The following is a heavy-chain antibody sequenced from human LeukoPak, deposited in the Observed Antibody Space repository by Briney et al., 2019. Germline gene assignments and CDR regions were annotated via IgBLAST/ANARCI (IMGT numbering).Heavy chain of an antibody. CDR3: AGGHSGYITDYYYYGMDV. V-gene: IGHV4-34*01. D-gene: IGHD3-22*01. CDR2: INHSGST. CDR1: GGSFSGYY. J-gene: IGHJ6*02. Sequence: SETLSLTCAVYGGSFSGYYWSWIRQPPGKGLEWIGEINHSGSTNYNPSLKSRVTISVDTSKNQFSLKLSSVTAADTAVYYCAGGHSGYITDYYYYGMDVWGQGTTVTVSS.